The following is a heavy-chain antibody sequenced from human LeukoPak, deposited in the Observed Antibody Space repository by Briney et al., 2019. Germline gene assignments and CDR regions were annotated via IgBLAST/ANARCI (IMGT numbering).Heavy chain of an antibody. J-gene: IGHJ5*02. CDR3: ARGYSSSWYNWLDP. Sequence: PGGSLRLSCAASGFTFSSYWMSWVRQAPGKGLEWVANIKQDGSEKHYVDSVKGRFTISRDNAKNSMSLQMDSLRAEDAAVYYCARGYSSSWYNWLDPWGQGTLVTVSS. CDR1: GFTFSSYW. CDR2: IKQDGSEK. D-gene: IGHD6-13*01. V-gene: IGHV3-7*01.